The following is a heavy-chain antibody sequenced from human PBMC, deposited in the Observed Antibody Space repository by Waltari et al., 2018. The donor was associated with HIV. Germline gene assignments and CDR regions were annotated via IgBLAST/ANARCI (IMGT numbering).Heavy chain of an antibody. CDR2: IKPNSGDT. Sequence: QVRLVQSGADVRKPGSSAKVSCEASGYTFTAYYIHWVRPAPGQRLEWCGRIKPNSGDTNQPPNFRGRIALTPVPSPTRAYMELTRLTSDGTAMYYCAREYHYGSGTRIAPYAYWGQGTLVTVSS. D-gene: IGHD3-10*01. V-gene: IGHV1-2*06. CDR3: AREYHYGSGTRIAPYAY. CDR1: GYTFTAYY. J-gene: IGHJ4*02.